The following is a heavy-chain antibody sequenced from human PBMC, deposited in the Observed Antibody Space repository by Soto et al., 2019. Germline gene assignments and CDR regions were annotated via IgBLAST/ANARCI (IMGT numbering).Heavy chain of an antibody. CDR1: GGSVSSGSRY. CDR3: ARDSTTSGSYGYYFDY. CDR2: IYDSGTT. J-gene: IGHJ4*02. Sequence: QAELQESGPGLVKLPENLSLTCTVPGGSVSSGSRYWSWIRKPPGSGLEWIGYIYDSGTTTYRPSLKSRVIISVDTSKNQLSLRLISVTAADTAVYYCARDSTTSGSYGYYFDYWGQGTLVTVSS. D-gene: IGHD3-10*01. V-gene: IGHV4-61*01.